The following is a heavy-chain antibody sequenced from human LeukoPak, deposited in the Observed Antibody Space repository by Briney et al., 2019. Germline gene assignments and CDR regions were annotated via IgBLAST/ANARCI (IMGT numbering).Heavy chain of an antibody. CDR2: IRQDGSEK. J-gene: IGHJ4*02. V-gene: IGHV3-7*03. CDR3: ARDNYGASFDY. D-gene: IGHD3-10*01. Sequence: GGSLRFSCAASGFTFSSYWMSWVRQAPGKGLEWVANIRQDGSEKYYVDSVKGRFTISRDNAKNSLYLQMNSLRAEDTAVYYCARDNYGASFDYWGQGTLVTVSS. CDR1: GFTFSSYW.